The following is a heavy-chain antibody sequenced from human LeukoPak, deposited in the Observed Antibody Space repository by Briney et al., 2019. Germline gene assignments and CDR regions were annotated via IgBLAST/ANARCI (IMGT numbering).Heavy chain of an antibody. Sequence: TPSETLSLTCTVSGGSISSSSYSWGWIRQPPGKGLEWIGSIYYSGSTYYNPSLKSRVTISVDTSKNQFSLKLSSVTAADTAVYYCATRYDFWSGYYTDYWGQGTLVTVSS. V-gene: IGHV4-39*07. D-gene: IGHD3-3*01. CDR1: GGSISSSSYS. J-gene: IGHJ4*02. CDR2: IYYSGST. CDR3: ATRYDFWSGYYTDY.